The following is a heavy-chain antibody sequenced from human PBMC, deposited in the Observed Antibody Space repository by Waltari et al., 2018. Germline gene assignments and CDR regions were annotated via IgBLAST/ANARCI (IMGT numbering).Heavy chain of an antibody. CDR3: ARRSLLRFLDY. Sequence: QVQLVQSGAEVRKPGASVNVSCQTSGYTFSTNYIHWLRQAPGQGLEWMGVFLPSAGGTTYAQKFQGKVTMTSDTSTSTVYMELSSLRSEDTAVYYCARRSLLRFLDYWGQGTLVTVSS. CDR2: FLPSAGGT. J-gene: IGHJ4*02. D-gene: IGHD3-3*01. CDR1: GYTFSTNY. V-gene: IGHV1-46*01.